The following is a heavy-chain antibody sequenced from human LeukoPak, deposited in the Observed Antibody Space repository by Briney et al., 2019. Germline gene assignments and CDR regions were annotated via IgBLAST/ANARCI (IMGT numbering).Heavy chain of an antibody. D-gene: IGHD3-22*01. V-gene: IGHV7-4-1*02. CDR1: GYTFTSYA. CDR2: INTNTGNP. Sequence: ASVKVSCKASGYTFTSYAMNWVRQAPGQGLEWMGWINTNTGNPTYAQGFTGRFVLSLDTSVSTAYLQISSLKAEDTAVYYCARDYYDSSGYYTHAFDIWGQGTMVTVSS. CDR3: ARDYYDSSGYYTHAFDI. J-gene: IGHJ3*02.